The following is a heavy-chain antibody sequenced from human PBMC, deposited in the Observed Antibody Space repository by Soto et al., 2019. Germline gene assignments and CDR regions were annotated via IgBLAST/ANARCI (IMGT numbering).Heavy chain of an antibody. V-gene: IGHV1-69*06. CDR3: ARAIKRWEVHYYFDY. CDR1: GSTFNNFA. D-gene: IGHD1-26*01. CDR2: VVDMSNTA. J-gene: IGHJ4*02. Sequence: QVVLLQSGAEVKEPGSSVRVSCKVSGSTFNNFAFSWVRQAPGHGPEWMGEVVDMSNTADYSQRFRDRVTITADTSTNTLYMEVGSLPFEDTAVYYCARAIKRWEVHYYFDYLGQGTQVTVSS.